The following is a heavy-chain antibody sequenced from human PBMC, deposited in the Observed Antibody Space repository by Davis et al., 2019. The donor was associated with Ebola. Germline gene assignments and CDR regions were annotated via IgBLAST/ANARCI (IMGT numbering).Heavy chain of an antibody. D-gene: IGHD2-8*01. Sequence: GESLKISCAATGFTVTNFHINWVRQAPGKGLEWVSAITFSGSPYYADSVKGRFTISRDNAKNSLYLQMNSLRAEDTAVYYCARDLPDVSMVYATYYFDYWGQGTLVTVSS. CDR3: ARDLPDVSMVYATYYFDY. J-gene: IGHJ4*02. CDR2: ITFSGSP. CDR1: GFTVTNFH. V-gene: IGHV3-69-1*01.